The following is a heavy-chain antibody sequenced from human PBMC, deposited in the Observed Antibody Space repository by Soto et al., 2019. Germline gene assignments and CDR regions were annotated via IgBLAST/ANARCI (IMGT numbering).Heavy chain of an antibody. CDR2: ISGSGGTT. D-gene: IGHD6-25*01. V-gene: IGHV3-23*01. J-gene: IGHJ4*02. CDR3: AKFFVETGGNSGRAWTFHY. Sequence: EVQLLESGGGLVQPGRSLRLSCAASGFTFSSYAMSWVRQAPGKGLEWVSAISGSGGTTYYAASVKGRFTISRDNSKKPLFLPMNSLRAEAKAVSYCAKFFVETGGNSGRAWTFHYWGQGTLVTVSS. CDR1: GFTFSSYA.